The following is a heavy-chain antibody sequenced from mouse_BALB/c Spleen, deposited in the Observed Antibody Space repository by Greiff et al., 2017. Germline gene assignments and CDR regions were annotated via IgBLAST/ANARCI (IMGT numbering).Heavy chain of an antibody. Sequence: VQLQQSGAELVRPGALVKLSCKASGFNIKDYYMHWVKQRPEQGLEWIGWIDPENGNTIYDPKFQGKASITADTSSNTAYLQLSSLTSEDTAVYYCARDGSDDGPFFAYWGQGTLVTVSA. J-gene: IGHJ3*01. CDR1: GFNIKDYY. CDR2: IDPENGNT. CDR3: ARDGSDDGPFFAY. V-gene: IGHV14-1*02. D-gene: IGHD2-3*01.